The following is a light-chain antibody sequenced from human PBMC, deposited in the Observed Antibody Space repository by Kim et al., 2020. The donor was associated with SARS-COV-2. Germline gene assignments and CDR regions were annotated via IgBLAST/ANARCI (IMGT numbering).Light chain of an antibody. CDR1: QSVLYNSNNKNY. Sequence: RATINCKSSQSVLYNSNNKNYLAWYQQKPGQPPRLLIYWASTRQSGVPDRFSGSGSGTDFTLTISSLQAEDVAVYHCQQYYNTPFTFDPGTKLEI. V-gene: IGKV4-1*01. J-gene: IGKJ3*01. CDR3: QQYYNTPFT. CDR2: WAS.